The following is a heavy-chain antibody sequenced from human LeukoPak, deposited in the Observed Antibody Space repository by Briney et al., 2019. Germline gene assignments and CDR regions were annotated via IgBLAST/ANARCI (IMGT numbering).Heavy chain of an antibody. Sequence: AGGSLRLSCAPSGFTFSSYLVHWVRQAPGRGLVLVSRITCDGSSTCYPDLVKSGFTISRDNAKNTLYLQMNSLRAEDTAVYYCARDYSLEVDYWGQGTLVTVSS. CDR3: ARDYSLEVDY. V-gene: IGHV3-74*01. CDR2: ITCDGSST. D-gene: IGHD1-26*01. J-gene: IGHJ4*02. CDR1: GFTFSSYL.